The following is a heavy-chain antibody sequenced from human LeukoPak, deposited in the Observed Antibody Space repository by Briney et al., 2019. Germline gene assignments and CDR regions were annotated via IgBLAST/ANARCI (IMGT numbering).Heavy chain of an antibody. V-gene: IGHV3-11*01. Sequence: GGSLRLSCAASGFTFSDYYMSWIRQAPGKGLEWVSYISSSGGTIYYADSVKGRFTITRHNAKNSLYLQMNSLRAEDTAVYYCARARGYYYGMDVWGQGTTVTVSS. D-gene: IGHD3-10*01. CDR1: GFTFSDYY. J-gene: IGHJ6*02. CDR3: ARARGYYYGMDV. CDR2: ISSSGGTI.